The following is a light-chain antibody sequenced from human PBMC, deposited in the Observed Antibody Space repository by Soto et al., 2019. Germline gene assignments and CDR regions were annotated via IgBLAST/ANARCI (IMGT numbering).Light chain of an antibody. V-gene: IGKV1-39*01. CDR1: QTITTY. Sequence: IQMTQSPSSLSASVGDRVTISCRASQTITTYLNWYQQKPVKAPKLLIYAASRLHSGVQSRCSGSGSGTDFTLTISSLQPEDFAAYYCQQPYCALWTFGQGTTLEIK. CDR3: QQPYCALWT. J-gene: IGKJ1*01. CDR2: AAS.